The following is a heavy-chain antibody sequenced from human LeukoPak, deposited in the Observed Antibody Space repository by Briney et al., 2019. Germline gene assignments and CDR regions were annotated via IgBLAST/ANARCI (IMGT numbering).Heavy chain of an antibody. D-gene: IGHD4-17*01. J-gene: IGHJ4*02. Sequence: GGSLRLSCAASGFTFSHFWMSWVRQAPGEGLEWLSAINGRGITYYAGSVKGRFTISRDNSENTLYLQMNSLTVDDTAVYFCAKERQTGDYFTSDYWGQGTLVTVSS. V-gene: IGHV3-23*01. CDR2: INGRGIT. CDR3: AKERQTGDYFTSDY. CDR1: GFTFSHFW.